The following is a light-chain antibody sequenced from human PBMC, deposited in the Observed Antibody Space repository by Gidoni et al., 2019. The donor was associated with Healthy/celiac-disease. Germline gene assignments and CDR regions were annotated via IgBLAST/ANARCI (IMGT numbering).Light chain of an antibody. CDR2: AAS. CDR3: QQYYSYPLT. V-gene: IGKV1-8*01. CDR1: QGISSY. Sequence: RMTQSPSSFSASTGDRVTITCRASQGISSYLDWYQQKPGKAPKLLIYAASTLQSGVPSRFSGSGSGTDFTLTISCLQSEDFATYYCQQYYSYPLTFGGXTKVEIK. J-gene: IGKJ4*01.